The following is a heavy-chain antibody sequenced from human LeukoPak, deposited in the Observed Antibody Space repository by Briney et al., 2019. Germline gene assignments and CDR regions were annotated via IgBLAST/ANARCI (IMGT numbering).Heavy chain of an antibody. Sequence: PGGSLRLSCAASGFTFDDYAMHWVRQAPGKGLEWVSGISWNSGSIGYADSVKGRFTISRDNAKNSLYLQMNSLRAEDTALYYCAKGGGGALYCSSTSCYEGDYGMDVWGQGTTVTVSS. CDR1: GFTFDDYA. CDR3: AKGGGGALYCSSTSCYEGDYGMDV. J-gene: IGHJ6*02. CDR2: ISWNSGSI. V-gene: IGHV3-9*01. D-gene: IGHD2-2*01.